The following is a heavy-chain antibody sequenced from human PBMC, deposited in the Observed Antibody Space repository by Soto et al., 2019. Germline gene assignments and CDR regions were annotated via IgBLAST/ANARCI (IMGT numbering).Heavy chain of an antibody. CDR1: GFSFGSYA. CDR2: ISGSDGKT. V-gene: IGHV3-23*01. J-gene: IGHJ4*02. Sequence: PRLSCAASGFSFGSYALSWVRQAPGKGLEWVSTISGSDGKTFYTDSVKGRFSISRDTSQSTLYLQMNSLRADDTAMYYCARWSYLDYWGQGTRVTVSS. D-gene: IGHD3-3*01. CDR3: ARWSYLDY.